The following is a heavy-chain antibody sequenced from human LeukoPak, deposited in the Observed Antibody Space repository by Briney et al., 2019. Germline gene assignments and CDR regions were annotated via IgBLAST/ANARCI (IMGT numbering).Heavy chain of an antibody. J-gene: IGHJ4*02. D-gene: IGHD5-12*01. V-gene: IGHV3-9*01. Sequence: GGSLRLSCAASRFTFDDYAMHWVRQAPGKGLEWVSGISWNSGSIGYADSVKGRFTISRDNAKNSLYLQMNSLRAEDTALYYCAKVGVYGGYPGFDYWGQGTLVAVSS. CDR1: RFTFDDYA. CDR3: AKVGVYGGYPGFDY. CDR2: ISWNSGSI.